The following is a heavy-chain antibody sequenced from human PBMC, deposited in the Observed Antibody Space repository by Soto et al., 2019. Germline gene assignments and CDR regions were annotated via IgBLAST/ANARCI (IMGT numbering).Heavy chain of an antibody. J-gene: IGHJ6*02. CDR1: GGTFSSYA. CDR3: ARDEPDIFTGKPYGMDV. D-gene: IGHD3-9*01. V-gene: IGHV1-69*13. Sequence: SVKVSCKASGGTFSSYAISWVRQAPGQGLEWMGGIIPIFGTANYAQKFQGRVTITADESTSTAYMELSSLRSEDTAVYYCARDEPDIFTGKPYGMDVWGQGTTVTVSS. CDR2: IIPIFGTA.